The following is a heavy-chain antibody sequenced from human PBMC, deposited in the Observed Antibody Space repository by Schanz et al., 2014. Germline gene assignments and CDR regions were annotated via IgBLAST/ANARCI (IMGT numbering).Heavy chain of an antibody. V-gene: IGHV1-69*08. D-gene: IGHD3-22*01. Sequence: QVHLVQSRAEVKKPGSSVTVSCKASGGTFSSDTFSWVRQAPGQGLEWMGRIVPIAGITNYAQRFQGRVTITADKASDTAYMELSSLRSEDTAVYYCAREVGIYDRGWFDPWGQGTLVTVSS. CDR2: IVPIAGIT. J-gene: IGHJ5*02. CDR1: GGTFSSDT. CDR3: AREVGIYDRGWFDP.